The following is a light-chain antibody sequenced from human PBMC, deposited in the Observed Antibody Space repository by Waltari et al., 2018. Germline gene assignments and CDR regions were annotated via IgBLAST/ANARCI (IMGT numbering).Light chain of an antibody. V-gene: IGLV2-23*02. Sequence: QSALSQPASVSGTPGQSITISCSGTTSDVGSYDLVSWYQQHPGEAPKLLICEVFKRPPDTSSRFSGAKSGSTASLTISGLQPDDFATYYCQQYDDYLGTFGQGT. CDR1: TSDVGSYDL. CDR3: QQYDDYLGT. J-gene: IGLJ3*02. CDR2: EVF.